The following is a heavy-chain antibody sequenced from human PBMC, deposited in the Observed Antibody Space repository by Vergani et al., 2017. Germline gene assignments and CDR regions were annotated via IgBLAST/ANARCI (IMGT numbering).Heavy chain of an antibody. D-gene: IGHD3-3*01. Sequence: QVQLQESGPGLVKPSQTLSLTCTVSGGSISSGSYYWSWIRQPAGKGLEWIGRIYTSGSTNYNPSLKSRVTISVDTSKNQFSLKLSSVTAADTAVYYCARGTFDDFWSGADNYWYFDLWGRGTLVTVSS. CDR2: IYTSGST. J-gene: IGHJ2*01. CDR3: ARGTFDDFWSGADNYWYFDL. V-gene: IGHV4-61*02. CDR1: GGSISSGSYY.